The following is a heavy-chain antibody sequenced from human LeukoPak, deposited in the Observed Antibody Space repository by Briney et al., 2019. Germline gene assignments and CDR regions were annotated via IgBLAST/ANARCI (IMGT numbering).Heavy chain of an antibody. CDR1: GFTFSSYW. V-gene: IGHV3-48*02. Sequence: GGSLRLSCAASGFTFSSYWMNWVRQAPGKGLEWVSYISSRISTIYYADSVKGRFTISRDNAKNSLYLQMNSLRDEDTAVYYCARDGENYDSSGYYYEYYFDYWGQGTLVTVSS. CDR2: ISSRISTI. D-gene: IGHD3-22*01. CDR3: ARDGENYDSSGYYYEYYFDY. J-gene: IGHJ4*02.